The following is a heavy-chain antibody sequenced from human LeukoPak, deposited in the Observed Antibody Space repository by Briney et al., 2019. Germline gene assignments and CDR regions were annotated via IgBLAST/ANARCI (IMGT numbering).Heavy chain of an antibody. CDR2: IYYSGST. CDR3: ARTLRGYSYGLFDY. Sequence: SETLSLTCTVSGGSISSGGYYWSWIRRHPGKGLEWIGYIYYSGSTYYNPSLKSRVTISVDTSKNQFSLKLSSVTAADTAVYYCARTLRGYSYGLFDYWGQGTLVTISS. D-gene: IGHD5-18*01. J-gene: IGHJ4*02. CDR1: GGSISSGGYY. V-gene: IGHV4-31*03.